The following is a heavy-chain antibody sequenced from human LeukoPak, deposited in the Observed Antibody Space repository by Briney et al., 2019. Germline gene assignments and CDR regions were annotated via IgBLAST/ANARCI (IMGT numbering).Heavy chain of an antibody. CDR1: GGSISSYY. CDR2: IYYSGST. J-gene: IGHJ4*02. V-gene: IGHV4-59*01. D-gene: IGHD4-17*01. Sequence: PSETLSLTCTVSGGSISSYYWSWIGQPPGKGMEWSGYIYYSGSTNYNPSLKRRVTISVETSKNQFSLKLSSVTAADTAVYYCASHDYESSFDYWGQGTLVTVSS. CDR3: ASHDYESSFDY.